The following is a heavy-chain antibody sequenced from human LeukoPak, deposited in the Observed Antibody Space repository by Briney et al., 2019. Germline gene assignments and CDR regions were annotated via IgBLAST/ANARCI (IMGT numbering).Heavy chain of an antibody. CDR1: GFTFDDYA. D-gene: IGHD3-10*01. Sequence: GGSLRLSCAASGFTFDDYAMHWVRQAPGKGLEWVSGISWSSGSIGYADSVKGRFTISRDNSKNTLYLQMNSLRAEDTAVYYCAKDKEGYNQLLVLLFDYWGQGTLVTVSS. CDR2: ISWSSGSI. V-gene: IGHV3-9*01. J-gene: IGHJ4*02. CDR3: AKDKEGYNQLLVLLFDY.